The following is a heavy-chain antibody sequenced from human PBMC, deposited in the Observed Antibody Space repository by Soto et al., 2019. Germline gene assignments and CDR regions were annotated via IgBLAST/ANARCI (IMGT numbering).Heavy chain of an antibody. J-gene: IGHJ3*02. CDR3: ARDSSGYYFHPQIAFDI. Sequence: ASVKVSCKASGYTFTSYGISWVRQAPGQGLEWMGWISAYNGNTNYAQKLQGRVTMTTDTSTSTAYMELRSLRSDDTAVYYCARDSSGYYFHPQIAFDIWGQGTMVTVSS. CDR2: ISAYNGNT. CDR1: GYTFTSYG. D-gene: IGHD3-22*01. V-gene: IGHV1-18*01.